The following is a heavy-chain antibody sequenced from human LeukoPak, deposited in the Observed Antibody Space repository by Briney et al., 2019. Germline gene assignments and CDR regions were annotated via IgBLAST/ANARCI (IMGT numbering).Heavy chain of an antibody. V-gene: IGHV3-64*01. CDR3: ARGGTYSSSSSGDY. D-gene: IGHD6-6*01. Sequence: GGSLRLSCAASGFTFSNYAMHWVRQAPRKGLEYVSTISSNGGSTHYANSVKGRFTISRDNSKSTLYLQMGSLRDDDTAVYYCARGGTYSSSSSGDYWGQGTLVTVSS. CDR1: GFTFSNYA. CDR2: ISSNGGST. J-gene: IGHJ4*02.